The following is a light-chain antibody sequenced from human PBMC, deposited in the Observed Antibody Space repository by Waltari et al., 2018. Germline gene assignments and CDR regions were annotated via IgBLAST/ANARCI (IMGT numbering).Light chain of an antibody. V-gene: IGKV1-16*02. CDR3: QQLKSYPLT. J-gene: IGKJ4*01. Sequence: DIQLTQSPSSLSASVGDRVTITCRASQDISKSLAWFQQKPGKAPKSLISDASTLQSGFPSKFTGSGSGTDFTFTISSRQPEDYGTYYCQQLKSYPLTFGGGTKVEIK. CDR2: DAS. CDR1: QDISKS.